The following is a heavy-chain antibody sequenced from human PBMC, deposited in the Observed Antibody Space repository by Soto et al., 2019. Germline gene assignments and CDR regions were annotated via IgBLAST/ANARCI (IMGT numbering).Heavy chain of an antibody. Sequence: GGSLRLSCAASGFTFSDYYMSWIRQAPGKGLEWVSYISSSSSYTNYADSVKGRFTISRDNAKNSLYLQMNSLRAEDTAVYYCGGGRWNYYDSSGPLAWGQGTLVTVSS. CDR1: GFTFSDYY. D-gene: IGHD3-22*01. J-gene: IGHJ4*02. CDR3: GGGRWNYYDSSGPLA. V-gene: IGHV3-11*06. CDR2: ISSSSSYT.